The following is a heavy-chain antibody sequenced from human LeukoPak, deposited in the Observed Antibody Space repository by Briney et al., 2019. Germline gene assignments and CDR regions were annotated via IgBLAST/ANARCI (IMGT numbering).Heavy chain of an antibody. Sequence: PSETLSLTCAVYGGSFSGYYWSWIRQPPGKGLEWIGEINHSGSTNYNPSLKSRVTMSVDTSKNQFSLKLSSVTAADTAVYYCARERPVDSSSWYPVPPRDWGQGTLVTVSS. CDR1: GGSFSGYY. CDR3: ARERPVDSSSWYPVPPRD. D-gene: IGHD6-13*01. CDR2: INHSGST. J-gene: IGHJ4*02. V-gene: IGHV4-34*01.